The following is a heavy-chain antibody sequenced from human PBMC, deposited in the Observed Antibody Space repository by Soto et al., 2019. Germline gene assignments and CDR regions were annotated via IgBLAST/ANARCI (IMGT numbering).Heavy chain of an antibody. V-gene: IGHV3-30*18. CDR2: ISYDGRNK. J-gene: IGHJ6*02. Sequence: QVQLVESGGGVVQPGRSLRLSCAASGFTFSSYGMHWVRQAPGKGLEWVAVISYDGRNKYYADAVKGRFTISRDNSKNTLYLQMSSLRAEDTAVYYCVKDGSSGWPYFYDMDVWGQGPTVTVSS. CDR3: VKDGSSGWPYFYDMDV. CDR1: GFTFSSYG. D-gene: IGHD6-19*01.